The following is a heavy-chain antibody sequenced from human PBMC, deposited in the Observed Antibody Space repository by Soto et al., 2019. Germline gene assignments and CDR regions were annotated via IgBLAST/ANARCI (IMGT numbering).Heavy chain of an antibody. Sequence: GASVKVSCKASGYTFTSYDINWVRQATGQGLEWMGWMNPNSGNTGYAQKFQGRVTMTRNTSISTAYMELSSLRSEDTAVYYCARGWIGVYYYYGMDVWGQGTTVTVSS. J-gene: IGHJ6*02. CDR3: ARGWIGVYYYYGMDV. V-gene: IGHV1-8*01. CDR1: GYTFTSYD. CDR2: MNPNSGNT. D-gene: IGHD5-12*01.